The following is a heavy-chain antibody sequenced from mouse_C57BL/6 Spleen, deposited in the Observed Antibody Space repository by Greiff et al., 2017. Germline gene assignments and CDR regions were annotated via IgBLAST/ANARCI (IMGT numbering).Heavy chain of an antibody. CDR2: ISGGGGNT. Sequence: EVQGVESGGGLVKPGGSLKLSCAASGFTFSSYTMSWVRQTPEKRLEWVATISGGGGNTYYPDSVKGRFTISRDNAKNTLYLQMSSLRSEDTALYYCARPITTVVAPHFDYWGQGTTLTVSS. CDR3: ARPITTVVAPHFDY. J-gene: IGHJ2*01. CDR1: GFTFSSYT. D-gene: IGHD1-1*01. V-gene: IGHV5-9*01.